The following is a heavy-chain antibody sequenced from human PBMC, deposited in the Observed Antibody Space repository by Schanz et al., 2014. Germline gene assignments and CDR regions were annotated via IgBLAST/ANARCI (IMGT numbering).Heavy chain of an antibody. V-gene: IGHV3-21*04. CDR2: ISPSSSYI. CDR1: GFIFSAYT. D-gene: IGHD3-9*01. CDR3: AKHVRSLTGNDY. J-gene: IGHJ4*02. Sequence: VQLVESGGGVVQPGRSLRLSCAASGFIFSAYTMNWVRQAPGRGLEWVSSISPSSSYIYYADSVKGRFTISRDNAKNSLYLQVNSLRAEDTAVYYCAKHVRSLTGNDYWGQGTLXTVSS.